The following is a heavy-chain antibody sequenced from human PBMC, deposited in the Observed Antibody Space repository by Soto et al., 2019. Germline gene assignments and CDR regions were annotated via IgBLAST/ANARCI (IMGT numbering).Heavy chain of an antibody. D-gene: IGHD3-9*01. V-gene: IGHV1-18*04. Sequence: ASVKVSCKASGYTFTSYGISWVRQAPGQGLEWMGWISAYNGNTNYAQKLQGRVTMTTDTSTSTAYMELRSLRSDDTAVYYCALTLLRYFDWLSPYNWFDPWGQGTLVTVSS. CDR3: ALTLLRYFDWLSPYNWFDP. J-gene: IGHJ5*02. CDR1: GYTFTSYG. CDR2: ISAYNGNT.